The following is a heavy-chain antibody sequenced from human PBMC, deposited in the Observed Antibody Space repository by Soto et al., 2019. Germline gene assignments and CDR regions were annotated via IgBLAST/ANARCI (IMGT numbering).Heavy chain of an antibody. CDR1: GGSFSGYY. D-gene: IGHD3-3*01. CDR3: AREAIFGVVMEVDYGMDV. J-gene: IGHJ6*02. CDR2: INHIGST. V-gene: IGHV4-34*01. Sequence: SETLSLTCAVYGGSFSGYYWSWIRQPPGKGLEWIGEINHIGSTNYNPSLKSRVTISVDTSKNQFSLKLSSVTAADTAVYYCAREAIFGVVMEVDYGMDVWGQGTTVTVSS.